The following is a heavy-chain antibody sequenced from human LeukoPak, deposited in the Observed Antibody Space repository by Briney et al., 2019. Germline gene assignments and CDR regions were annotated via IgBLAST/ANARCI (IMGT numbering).Heavy chain of an antibody. J-gene: IGHJ4*01. V-gene: IGHV3-30*01. CDR2: ISYDGSNK. CDR1: GFTFSSYA. CDR3: ARDGLLWFGEFYDY. D-gene: IGHD3-10*01. Sequence: PGGSLRLSCAASGFTFSSYAMHWVRQAPGKGLEWVAVISYDGSNKYYADSVKGRFTISRDNSKNTLYLQMNSLRAEDTAVYYCARDGLLWFGEFYDYWGQEPWSPSPQ.